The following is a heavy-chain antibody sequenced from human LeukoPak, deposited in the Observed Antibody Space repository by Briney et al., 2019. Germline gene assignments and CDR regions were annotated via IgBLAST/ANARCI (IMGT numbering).Heavy chain of an antibody. CDR3: ARDLRDGQQDYYYYGMDV. Sequence: GGSLRLSCAVPGFTFSSYAMNWVRQAPGKGLEWVSGISGSGAGTYYADSVKGRFTISRDNAKNSLYLQMNSLRAEETAVYYCARDLRDGQQDYYYYGMDVWGQGTTVTVSS. CDR1: GFTFSSYA. CDR2: ISGSGAGT. J-gene: IGHJ6*02. V-gene: IGHV3-23*01. D-gene: IGHD6-13*01.